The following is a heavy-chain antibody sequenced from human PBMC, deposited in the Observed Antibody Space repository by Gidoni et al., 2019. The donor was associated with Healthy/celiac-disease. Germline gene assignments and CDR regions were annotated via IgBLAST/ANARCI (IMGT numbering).Heavy chain of an antibody. CDR1: GGSISSGGYY. CDR3: ARGVWFGELLYWFDP. Sequence: QVQLQESGPGLVKPSQTLSLTCTVSGGSISSGGYYWSWICQHPGKGLEWIGYIYYSGSTYYNPSLKSRVTISVDTSKNQFSLKLSSVTAADTAVYYCARGVWFGELLYWFDPWGQGTLVTVSS. J-gene: IGHJ5*02. D-gene: IGHD3-10*01. V-gene: IGHV4-31*03. CDR2: IYYSGST.